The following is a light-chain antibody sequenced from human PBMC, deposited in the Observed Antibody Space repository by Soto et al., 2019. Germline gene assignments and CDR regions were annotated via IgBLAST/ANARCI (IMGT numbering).Light chain of an antibody. V-gene: IGKV3-15*01. Sequence: EIVMTQSPATLSVSPGERVTLSCRASQSVSVDLAWYQQRPGQAPRLLIYGASTRATGIPVRFSGSGSGTEFSITISSLQSEDFAFYYCQQYNNWPPWTFGQGTKVDIK. CDR2: GAS. J-gene: IGKJ1*01. CDR1: QSVSVD. CDR3: QQYNNWPPWT.